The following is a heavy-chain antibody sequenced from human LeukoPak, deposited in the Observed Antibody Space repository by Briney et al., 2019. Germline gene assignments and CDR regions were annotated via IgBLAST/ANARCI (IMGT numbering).Heavy chain of an antibody. V-gene: IGHV3-33*01. D-gene: IGHD3-22*01. J-gene: IGHJ6*02. CDR1: GFTFSSYG. CDR2: IWYDGSNK. CDR3: ARDRSVEEDSSGYYSFYYYYGMDV. Sequence: GGSLRLSCAASGFTFSSYGMHWVRQAPGKGLEWVAVIWYDGSNKYYADSVKGRFTISRDNSKNTLYLQMNSLRAEDTAVYYCARDRSVEEDSSGYYSFYYYYGMDVWGQGTTVTVSS.